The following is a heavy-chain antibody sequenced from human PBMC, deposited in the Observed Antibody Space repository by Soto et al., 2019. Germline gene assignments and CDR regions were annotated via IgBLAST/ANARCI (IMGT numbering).Heavy chain of an antibody. CDR3: ARGDAINWFDP. Sequence: SETLSLTCSLYGGSVTSGTCYWTWIRQPPGKGLGWIGHISYTGNTNYSPSLKSRVTISVDTSKNHFSLRLNSVTAADTAVYFCARGDAINWFDPWGQGTLGTVSS. V-gene: IGHV4-61*03. CDR1: GGSVTSGTCY. CDR2: ISYTGNT. D-gene: IGHD2-21*01. J-gene: IGHJ5*02.